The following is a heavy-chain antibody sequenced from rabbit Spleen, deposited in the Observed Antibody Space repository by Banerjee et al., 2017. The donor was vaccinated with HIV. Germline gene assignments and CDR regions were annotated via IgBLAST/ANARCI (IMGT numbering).Heavy chain of an antibody. CDR2: IHTTGGSP. D-gene: IGHD1-1*01. Sequence: QSLEESGGDLVKPGASLTLTCIASGVSFSGSSYMCWVRQAPGKGLEWIACIHTTGGSPDYASWAKGRFTISKTSSTTVTLQMTSLTAADTATYFCTRDDGSGHYIDGYFNLWGQGTLVTVS. CDR1: GVSFSGSSY. J-gene: IGHJ4*01. CDR3: TRDDGSGHYIDGYFNL. V-gene: IGHV1S40*01.